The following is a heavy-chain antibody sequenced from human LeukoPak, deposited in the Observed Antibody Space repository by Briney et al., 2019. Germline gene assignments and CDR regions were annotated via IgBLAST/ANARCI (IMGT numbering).Heavy chain of an antibody. Sequence: ASVKVSCKASGYTFTGYYMHWVRQAPGQGVEGMGWINPNSGGTNYAQKFQGRVTMPRDTSISTAYMELSSLRSDDTAVYFCARDSHFDYWGQGTLVTVSS. CDR1: GYTFTGYY. CDR3: ARDSHFDY. CDR2: INPNSGGT. J-gene: IGHJ4*02. V-gene: IGHV1-2*02.